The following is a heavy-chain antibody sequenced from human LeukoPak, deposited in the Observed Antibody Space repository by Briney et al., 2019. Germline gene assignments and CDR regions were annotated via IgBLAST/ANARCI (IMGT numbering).Heavy chain of an antibody. CDR1: GFTFSDYY. CDR3: AREEYSSSSDY. D-gene: IGHD6-13*01. Sequence: GGSLRLSCAASGFTFSDYYMSWIRQAPGKGLEWVSYISSSGSTIYYADSVKGRFAISRDNAKNSLYLQMNSLRAEDTAVYYCAREEYSSSSDYWGQGTLVTVSS. J-gene: IGHJ4*02. CDR2: ISSSGSTI. V-gene: IGHV3-11*01.